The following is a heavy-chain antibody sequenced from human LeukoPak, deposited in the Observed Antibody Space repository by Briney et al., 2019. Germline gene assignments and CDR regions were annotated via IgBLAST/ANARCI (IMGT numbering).Heavy chain of an antibody. Sequence: SVEVSCKASGGTFISYAISWVRQAPGQGLEWMGRIIPILGIANYAQKFRGRVTITADKSTSTAYMELSSLRSEDTAVYYCASDVPGIAVAGPVDYWGQGTLVTVSS. D-gene: IGHD6-19*01. CDR1: GGTFISYA. V-gene: IGHV1-69*04. CDR2: IIPILGIA. CDR3: ASDVPGIAVAGPVDY. J-gene: IGHJ4*02.